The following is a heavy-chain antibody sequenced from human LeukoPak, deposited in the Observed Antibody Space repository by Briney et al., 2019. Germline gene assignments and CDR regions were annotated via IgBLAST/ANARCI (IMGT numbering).Heavy chain of an antibody. CDR3: AKAYCSGGSCYRSPFDI. D-gene: IGHD2-15*01. Sequence: GSGGSTYYADSMKGRSTISRDNSKNTLYLQMNSLRAEDTAVYYCAKAYCSGGSCYRSPFDIWGQGTMVTVSS. CDR2: GSGGST. V-gene: IGHV3-23*01. J-gene: IGHJ3*02.